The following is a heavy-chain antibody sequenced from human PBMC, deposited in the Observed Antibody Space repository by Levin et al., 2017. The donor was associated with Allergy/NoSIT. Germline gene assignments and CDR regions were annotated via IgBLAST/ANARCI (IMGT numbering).Heavy chain of an antibody. CDR1: GFSFSAYA. CDR3: AEDRGSYFGVNCYDF. V-gene: IGHV3-23*01. J-gene: IGHJ4*02. CDR2: ISGDGGSR. Sequence: PGGSLRLSCAASGFSFSAYAMSWVRQAPGKGLEWVTAISGDGGSRYYADSVKGRFTISRDNSKDTLFLQMSSLRAEDTAIYYCAEDRGSYFGVNCYDFWGQGSLVTVSS. D-gene: IGHD1-26*01.